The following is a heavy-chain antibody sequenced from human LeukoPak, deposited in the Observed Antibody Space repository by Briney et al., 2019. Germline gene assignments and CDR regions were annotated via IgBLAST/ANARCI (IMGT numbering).Heavy chain of an antibody. D-gene: IGHD2-21*02. CDR3: ARLERLLFRTWDY. V-gene: IGHV4-39*01. CDR1: GGSISSSSYY. J-gene: IGHJ4*02. CDR2: IYYSGST. Sequence: SETLSLTCTVSGGSISSSSYYWGWIRQPPGKGLEWIGSIYYSGSTYYNPSLKGRVTISVDTSKNQFSLKLSSVTAADTAVYYCARLERLLFRTWDYWGQGTLVTVSS.